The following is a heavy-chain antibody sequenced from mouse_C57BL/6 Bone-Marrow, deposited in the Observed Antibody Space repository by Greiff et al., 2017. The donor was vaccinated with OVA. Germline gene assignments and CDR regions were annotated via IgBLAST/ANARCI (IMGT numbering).Heavy chain of an antibody. J-gene: IGHJ3*01. D-gene: IGHD2-4*01. CDR1: GYAFSSSW. CDR3: ARSEIYYDYDGFAY. V-gene: IGHV1-82*01. CDR2: IYPGDGDT. Sequence: VKLQESGPELVKPGASVKISCKASGYAFSSSWMNWVKQRPGKGLEWIGRIYPGDGDTNYNGKFKGKATLTADKSSSTAYMQLSSLTSEDSAVYFCARSEIYYDYDGFAYWGQGTLVTVSA.